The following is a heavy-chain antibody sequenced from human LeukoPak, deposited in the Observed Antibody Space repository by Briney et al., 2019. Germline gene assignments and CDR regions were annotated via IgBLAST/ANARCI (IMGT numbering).Heavy chain of an antibody. Sequence: GESLKISCKGSGYSFTSYWIGCGRQMPGKGLELMGIIYPGDSDTRYSPSFQGQVTISADKSIITAYLQWSSLKASDTAMYYCARSNSGITTSDYWGQGTLVTVSS. D-gene: IGHD1-26*01. V-gene: IGHV5-51*01. CDR1: GYSFTSYW. CDR3: ARSNSGITTSDY. CDR2: IYPGDSDT. J-gene: IGHJ4*02.